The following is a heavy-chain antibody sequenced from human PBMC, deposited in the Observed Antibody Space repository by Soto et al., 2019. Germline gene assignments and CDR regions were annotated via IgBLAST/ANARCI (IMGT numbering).Heavy chain of an antibody. V-gene: IGHV3-23*01. J-gene: IGHJ5*02. Sequence: GGSLRLSCVASGFTFSSYDMTWVRQAPGRGLEWVSGISYSGANTYYADSVNGRFTISRDNSWNTLYLQMNSLRADDTALYYCAKPPSERFLEWLGLSWGLGTLVTVSS. CDR3: AKPPSERFLEWLGLS. CDR2: ISYSGANT. CDR1: GFTFSSYD. D-gene: IGHD3-3*01.